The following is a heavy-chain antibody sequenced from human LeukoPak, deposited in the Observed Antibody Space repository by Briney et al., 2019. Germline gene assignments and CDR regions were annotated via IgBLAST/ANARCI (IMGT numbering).Heavy chain of an antibody. V-gene: IGHV4-39*01. D-gene: IGHD5-24*01. CDR1: GGSISSNNHH. Sequence: PSETLSLTCSVSGGSISSNNHHWDWIRQPPGNGLEWIGSMHHSGAIYYNPSLQSRLTLSVDMSKNQFSLNLNSVTAADTAVYYCARRDNSFDFWGPGTLVTVSS. CDR2: MHHSGAI. J-gene: IGHJ4*02. CDR3: ARRDNSFDF.